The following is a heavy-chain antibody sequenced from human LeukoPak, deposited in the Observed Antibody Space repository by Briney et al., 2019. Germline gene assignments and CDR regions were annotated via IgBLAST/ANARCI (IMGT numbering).Heavy chain of an antibody. J-gene: IGHJ4*02. CDR2: ISTYSAIT. V-gene: IGHV1-18*01. CDR3: ARSTGSFFPFDY. D-gene: IGHD1-26*01. CDR1: GGTFSSYT. Sequence: ASVKVSCKASGGTFSSYTISWVRQAPGQGLEWMGWISTYSAITNFAQNFQGRVTMTTDTSTSTAYMELRSLRSDDTAVYYCARSTGSFFPFDYWGQGTLVTVSS.